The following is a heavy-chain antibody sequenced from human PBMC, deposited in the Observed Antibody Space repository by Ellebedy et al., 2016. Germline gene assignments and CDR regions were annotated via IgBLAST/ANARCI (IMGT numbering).Heavy chain of an antibody. CDR2: IGRDETNK. V-gene: IGHV3-30*02. CDR1: GFTFSNTG. CDR3: ATDYGGNSPVDY. Sequence: GGSLRLSCAASGFTFSNTGMHWVRQAPGKGLEWVALIGRDETNKYYADSVKGRFTISRDNSKNTLYLQMNTLRADDTAVYYCATDYGGNSPVDYWGQGTLVTVSS. D-gene: IGHD4-23*01. J-gene: IGHJ4*02.